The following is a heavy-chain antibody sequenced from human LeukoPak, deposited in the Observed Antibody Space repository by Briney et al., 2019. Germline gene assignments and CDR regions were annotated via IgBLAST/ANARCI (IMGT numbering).Heavy chain of an antibody. CDR1: GFTFSSYG. CDR2: IWYDGSNK. Sequence: PGRSLRLSCAASGFTFSSYGMHWVRQAPGKGLEWVAVIWYDGSNKYYADSVKGRFTISRDNAKNSLYLQMNSLRAEGTAVYYCARDPVGAPYYDYWGQGTLVTVSS. V-gene: IGHV3-33*01. CDR3: ARDPVGAPYYDY. D-gene: IGHD1-26*01. J-gene: IGHJ4*02.